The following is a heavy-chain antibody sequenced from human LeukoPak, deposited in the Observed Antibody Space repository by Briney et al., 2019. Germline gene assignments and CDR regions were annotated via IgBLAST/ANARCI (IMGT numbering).Heavy chain of an antibody. CDR3: ARDDVRIYWYFDL. CDR1: GFTVSSNY. Sequence: PGGSLRLSCAASGFTVSSNYMSWVRQAPGKGLEWVSVIYSGGSTYYADSVKGRLTISRDNSKNTLYLQMNSLRAEDTAVYYCARDDVRIYWYFDLWGRSTLVTVSS. J-gene: IGHJ2*01. D-gene: IGHD2-15*01. V-gene: IGHV3-53*01. CDR2: IYSGGST.